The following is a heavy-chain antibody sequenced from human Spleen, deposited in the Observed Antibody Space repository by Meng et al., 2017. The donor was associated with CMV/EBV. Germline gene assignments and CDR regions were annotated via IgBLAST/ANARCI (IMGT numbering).Heavy chain of an antibody. V-gene: IGHV4-39*01. Sequence: SETLSLTCTVSGGSISSSSYYWGWIRQPPGKGLEWIGSIYHSGSTYYNPSLKSRVTISVDTSKNQFSLKLSSVTAADTAVYYCATHYGDYESSFDYWGQGTLVTVSS. D-gene: IGHD4-17*01. CDR2: IYHSGST. J-gene: IGHJ4*02. CDR1: GGSISSSSYY. CDR3: ATHYGDYESSFDY.